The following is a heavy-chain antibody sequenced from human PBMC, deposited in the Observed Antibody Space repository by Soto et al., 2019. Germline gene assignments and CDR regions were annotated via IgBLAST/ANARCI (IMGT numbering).Heavy chain of an antibody. V-gene: IGHV1-18*04. Sequence: GASVEVSCKASGFTFTIYGIRWVRQTTGQGLEWMAWISIYNDNTKYAQKFQGRITMTTNTSTSTAYMELRSLRSDDTAVYYCARETYYFGSGTYDYGMDVWGQGTTVTVSS. J-gene: IGHJ6*02. CDR3: ARETYYFGSGTYDYGMDV. CDR2: ISIYNDNT. CDR1: GFTFTIYG. D-gene: IGHD3-10*01.